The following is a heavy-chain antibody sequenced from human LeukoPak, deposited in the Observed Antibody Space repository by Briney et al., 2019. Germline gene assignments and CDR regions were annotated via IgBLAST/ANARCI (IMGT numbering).Heavy chain of an antibody. CDR2: IYYSGST. Sequence: SETLSLTCTVSGGSISSGGYYWSWVRQHPGKGLEWIGYIYYSGSTYYNPSLKGRVTISVDTSKNQFSLKPSSVTAADTAVYYCARVGSSLSASDSSGFGTFDYWGQGTLVTVSS. D-gene: IGHD3-22*01. J-gene: IGHJ4*02. CDR3: ARVGSSLSASDSSGFGTFDY. V-gene: IGHV4-31*03. CDR1: GGSISSGGYY.